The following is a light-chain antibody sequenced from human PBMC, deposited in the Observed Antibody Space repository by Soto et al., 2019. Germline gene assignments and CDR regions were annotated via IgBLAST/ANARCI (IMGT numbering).Light chain of an antibody. V-gene: IGLV1-44*01. CDR1: SSNIGRNT. CDR3: AAWDDSLDAVV. Sequence: QSVLTQPPSASRTPGQRVTISCSGSSSNIGRNTVNWYQQLPGTAPKVLIYSNNQRPSGVPDRLSGSKSGTSASLAISGLQSEDEADYYCAAWDDSLDAVVFGGGTKVTVL. CDR2: SNN. J-gene: IGLJ2*01.